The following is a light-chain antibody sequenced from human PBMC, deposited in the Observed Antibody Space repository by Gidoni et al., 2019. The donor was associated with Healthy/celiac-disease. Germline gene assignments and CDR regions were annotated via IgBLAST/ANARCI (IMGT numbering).Light chain of an antibody. CDR3: CSYAGSSTL. CDR1: RSDVGSYNL. Sequence: QSALTQPASASGSPGQPITISCTGTRSDVGSYNLGSWYQQHPGKAPKLMIYEVSKRPSGVSNRFSGSKSGNTASLTISGLQAEDEADYYCCSYAGSSTLFGGGTKLTVL. CDR2: EVS. J-gene: IGLJ2*01. V-gene: IGLV2-23*02.